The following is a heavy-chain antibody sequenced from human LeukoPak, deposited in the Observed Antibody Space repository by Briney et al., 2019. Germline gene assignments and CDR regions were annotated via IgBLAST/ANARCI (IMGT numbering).Heavy chain of an antibody. CDR3: ASNALTRSDQIGLAMDV. Sequence: ASVKVSCKASGYTFTSYYMHWVRQAPGQGLEWMGIINPSGGSTSYAQKFQGRVTMTRDMSTSTVYMELSSLRSEDTAVYYCASNALTRSDQIGLAMDVWGKGTTVTVSS. CDR2: INPSGGST. D-gene: IGHD6-19*01. CDR1: GYTFTSYY. V-gene: IGHV1-46*01. J-gene: IGHJ6*03.